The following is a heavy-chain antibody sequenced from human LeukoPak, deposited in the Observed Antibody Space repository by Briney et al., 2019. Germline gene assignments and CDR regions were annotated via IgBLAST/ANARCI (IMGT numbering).Heavy chain of an antibody. Sequence: GGSLRLSCAASGFTFTSHWMSWFRQAPGKGLEWVANIKQDGSEKYYVDSMKGRFTIYRDNAKNSLHLQMNSLRAEDTAVYFCARLSVGKIDYWGQGTLVTVSS. CDR2: IKQDGSEK. CDR1: GFTFTSHW. J-gene: IGHJ4*02. V-gene: IGHV3-7*01. CDR3: ARLSVGKIDY. D-gene: IGHD1-14*01.